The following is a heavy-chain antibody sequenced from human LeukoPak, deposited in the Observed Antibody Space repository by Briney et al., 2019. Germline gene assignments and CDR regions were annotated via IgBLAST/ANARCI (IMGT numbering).Heavy chain of an antibody. D-gene: IGHD2-15*01. CDR1: GGSISSYY. CDR2: IYYSGST. CDR3: ARAPILYYFDY. Sequence: SETLSLTCAVSGGSISSYYWSWIRQPPGKGLEWIGYIYYSGSTNYNPSLKSRVTISVDTSKNQFSLNLSSVTAADTAVYYCARAPILYYFDYWGQGTLVTVSS. V-gene: IGHV4-59*01. J-gene: IGHJ4*02.